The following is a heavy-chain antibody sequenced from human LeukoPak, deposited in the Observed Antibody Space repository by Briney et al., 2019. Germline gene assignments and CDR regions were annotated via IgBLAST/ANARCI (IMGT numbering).Heavy chain of an antibody. Sequence: SETLSLTCTVSGYSISSGYYWGWIRQPPGKGLEWIGSIYHSGSTYYNPSLKSRVTISVDTSKNQFSLKLSSVTAADTAVYYCARYLSSGYDAFDIWGQGTMVTVSS. CDR2: IYHSGST. V-gene: IGHV4-38-2*02. J-gene: IGHJ3*02. D-gene: IGHD3-10*02. CDR3: ARYLSSGYDAFDI. CDR1: GYSISSGYY.